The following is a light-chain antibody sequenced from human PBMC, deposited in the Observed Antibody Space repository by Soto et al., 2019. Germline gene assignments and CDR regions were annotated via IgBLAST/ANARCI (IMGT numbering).Light chain of an antibody. CDR3: QQYNNWPRT. V-gene: IGKV3-15*01. CDR1: QSVSSN. CDR2: GAS. J-gene: IGKJ1*01. Sequence: EIVMTQSPATLSVSPGERATLSCRASQSVSSNLAWYQQKPGPAPRLLIYGASTRATGIPARFSGSGSGTEFTLTISSLQSEDFAVYYGQQYNNWPRTFGQGTKVEIK.